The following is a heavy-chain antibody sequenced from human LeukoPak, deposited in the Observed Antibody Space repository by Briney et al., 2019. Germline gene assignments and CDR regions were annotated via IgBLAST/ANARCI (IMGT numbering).Heavy chain of an antibody. CDR2: INHSGST. J-gene: IGHJ4*02. Sequence: KPSETLSLTCAVYGGSFSGYYWSWIRQPPGKGLEWIGEINHSGSTNYNPSLKSRVTISVDTSKNQFSLKLSSVTAADTAVYYCARRAKSMVRGTYYFDYWGQGTLVTVSS. D-gene: IGHD3-10*01. V-gene: IGHV4-34*01. CDR3: ARRAKSMVRGTYYFDY. CDR1: GGSFSGYY.